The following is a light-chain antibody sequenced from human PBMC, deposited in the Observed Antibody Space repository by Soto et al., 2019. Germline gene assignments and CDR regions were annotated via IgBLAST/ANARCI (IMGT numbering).Light chain of an antibody. CDR2: GAS. CDR3: QQYEKWPPSST. Sequence: EILMAQSRATLRGFRRERGSLCWRARQPLNNNVAWYQHKPGQATRLLIYGASTRATGISARLSGSGSGTEFTPTISSLQSEDFEVSYCQQYEKWPPSSTFGQGTRLEIK. J-gene: IGKJ5*01. V-gene: IGKV3-15*01. CDR1: QPLNNN.